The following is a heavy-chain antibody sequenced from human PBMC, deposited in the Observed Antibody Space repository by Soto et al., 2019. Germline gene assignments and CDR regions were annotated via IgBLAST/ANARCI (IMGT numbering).Heavy chain of an antibody. CDR3: ASGVVPAAKRDY. V-gene: IGHV4-31*03. D-gene: IGHD2-2*01. CDR2: IYYSGST. J-gene: IGHJ4*02. Sequence: SETLSLTCTVSGGSISSGGYYWSWIRQHPGKGLEWIGYIYYSGSTYCNPSLKSRVTISVDTSKNQFSLKLSSVTAADTAVYYCASGVVPAAKRDYWGQGTQVTVSS. CDR1: GGSISSGGYY.